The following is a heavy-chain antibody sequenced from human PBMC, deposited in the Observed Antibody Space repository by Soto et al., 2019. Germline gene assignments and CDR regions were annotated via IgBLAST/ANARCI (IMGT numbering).Heavy chain of an antibody. CDR3: AREGYSNYGYYYYYGMDV. V-gene: IGHV3-74*01. CDR1: GFTFSSYW. CDR2: INSDGSST. D-gene: IGHD4-4*01. J-gene: IGHJ6*02. Sequence: EVQLVESGGGLVQPGGSLRLSCAASGFTFSSYWMHWVRQAPGKGLVWVSRINSDGSSTSYADSVKGRFTISRDNAKNTLYLQMNSLRAEDTAVYYCAREGYSNYGYYYYYGMDVWGQGTTVTVSS.